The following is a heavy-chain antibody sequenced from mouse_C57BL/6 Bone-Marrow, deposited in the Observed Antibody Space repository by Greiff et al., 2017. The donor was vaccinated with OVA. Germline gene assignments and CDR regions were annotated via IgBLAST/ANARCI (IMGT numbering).Heavy chain of an antibody. CDR3: ARGDDYDGFAY. CDR1: GYTFTSYW. CDR2: IDPNSGGT. J-gene: IGHJ3*01. D-gene: IGHD2-4*01. Sequence: QVQLQQPGAELVKPGASVKLSCKASGYTFTSYWMHWVKQRPGRGLEWIGRIDPNSGGTKYNEQFKGKATLTVDKPSSTAYMQLSSLTSEDSAVYYCARGDDYDGFAYWGQGTLVTVSA. V-gene: IGHV1-72*01.